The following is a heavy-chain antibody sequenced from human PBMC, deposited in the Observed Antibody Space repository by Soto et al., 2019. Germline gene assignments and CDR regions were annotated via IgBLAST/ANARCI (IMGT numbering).Heavy chain of an antibody. V-gene: IGHV4-59*01. D-gene: IGHD6-19*01. CDR2: IYYSGST. CDR3: ARSSSGWHYYYGMDV. J-gene: IGHJ6*02. Sequence: QVQLQESGPGLVKPSETLSLTCTVSGGSISSYYWSWIRQPPGKGLEWIGYIYYSGSTNYNPSLKSRVTISVDTSKNQFSLKLSSVTAADTAVYYCARSSSGWHYYYGMDVWGQVTTVTVSS. CDR1: GGSISSYY.